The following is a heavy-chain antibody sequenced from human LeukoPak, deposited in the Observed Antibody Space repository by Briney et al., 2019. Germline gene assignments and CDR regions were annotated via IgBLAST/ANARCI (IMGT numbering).Heavy chain of an antibody. CDR2: ISYDGSNK. D-gene: IGHD1-7*01. CDR3: ARDQLVLTYYFDY. CDR1: GFTFSSYA. V-gene: IGHV3-30-3*01. Sequence: GGSLRLSCAASGFTFSSYAMHWVHQAPGKGLEWVAVISYDGSNKYYADSVKGRFTISRDNSKNTLYLQMNSLRAEDTAVYYCARDQLVLTYYFDYWGQGTLVTVSS. J-gene: IGHJ4*02.